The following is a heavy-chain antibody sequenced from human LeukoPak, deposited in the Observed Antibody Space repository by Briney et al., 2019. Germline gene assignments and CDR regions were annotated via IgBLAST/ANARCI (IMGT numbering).Heavy chain of an antibody. Sequence: PGGSLRLSCAASGLTFSKYWMLWVRQAPGKGLESVSRINTDGTVTTYADSVKGRFTVSRDNADSTMFLQMNSVRDEDTAVYYCATKQWLAPPPDSWGQGTPVTVSS. CDR1: GLTFSKYW. V-gene: IGHV3-74*01. CDR3: ATKQWLAPPPDS. D-gene: IGHD6-19*01. CDR2: INTDGTVT. J-gene: IGHJ4*02.